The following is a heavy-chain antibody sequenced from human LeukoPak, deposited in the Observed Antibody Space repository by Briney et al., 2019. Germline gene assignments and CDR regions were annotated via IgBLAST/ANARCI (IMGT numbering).Heavy chain of an antibody. D-gene: IGHD4-17*01. CDR2: IKQDGTEK. CDR3: ARPTTVTMVDAFDI. Sequence: PGGSLTLSCAAVGFIFSSYCMTWVRQAPGKGLEWVANIKQDGTEKYYVDSVKGRFTISRDNAKNSLYLQMNSLRAVDTAVYFCARPTTVTMVDAFDIWGLGTMVTVSS. J-gene: IGHJ3*02. V-gene: IGHV3-7*04. CDR1: GFIFSSYC.